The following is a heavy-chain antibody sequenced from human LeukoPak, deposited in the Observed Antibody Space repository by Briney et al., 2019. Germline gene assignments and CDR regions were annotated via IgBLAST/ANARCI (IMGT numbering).Heavy chain of an antibody. Sequence: PSETQSLTCTVSGGPISNDYWSWIRQPPGKGLEWIGYIHYGGSTNYNPSLKSRVTISVDTSKHQFSLKLSSVTAADTAVYYCARDKRYIAAHKLDYYYYLDVWGKGTTVTVSS. D-gene: IGHD6-6*01. V-gene: IGHV4-59*01. CDR3: ARDKRYIAAHKLDYYYYLDV. CDR1: GGPISNDY. J-gene: IGHJ6*03. CDR2: IHYGGST.